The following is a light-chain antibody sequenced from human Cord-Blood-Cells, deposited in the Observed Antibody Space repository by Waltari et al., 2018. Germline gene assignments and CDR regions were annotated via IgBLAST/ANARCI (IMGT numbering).Light chain of an antibody. CDR3: QQYNSYLYT. CDR1: QSISSW. V-gene: IGKV1-5*03. CDR2: KAS. Sequence: DIQMTQSPSTLSASVGDRVNITCRASQSISSWLAWYQQKPGKAPKLLIYKASSLESGVPSRFSGSGSVTEFTLTISSLQPDDFATYYCQQYNSYLYTFGQGTKLEIK. J-gene: IGKJ2*01.